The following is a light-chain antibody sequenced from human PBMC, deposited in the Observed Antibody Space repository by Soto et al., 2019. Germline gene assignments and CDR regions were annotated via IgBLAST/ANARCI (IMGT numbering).Light chain of an antibody. CDR1: QSIRTW. CDR2: KSS. CDR3: QKYEDSSL. Sequence: DIQMTQSPSTLSSSVGDRVTITCRASQSIRTWLAWYQQKPGKAPKLLIYKSSTLASGVPSRLSGSGSGTEFTLTINSMQPEDFATYYCQKYEDSSLFGGGTKVDIK. V-gene: IGKV1-5*03. J-gene: IGKJ4*01.